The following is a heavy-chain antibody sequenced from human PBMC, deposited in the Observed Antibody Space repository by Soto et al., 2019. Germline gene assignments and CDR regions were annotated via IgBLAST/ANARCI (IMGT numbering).Heavy chain of an antibody. V-gene: IGHV5-51*01. J-gene: IGHJ4*02. D-gene: IGHD1-7*01. CDR2: IYPGDSDT. Sequence: PGESLKISCKGSGYSFTNYWIGWVRQTPGKGLEWMGIIYPGDSDTTYSPSFQGQVTISADKSISTAYLQWSSLKASDTAMYYCARGGWNYKLGHYFDYWGQGTLVTVSS. CDR1: GYSFTNYW. CDR3: ARGGWNYKLGHYFDY.